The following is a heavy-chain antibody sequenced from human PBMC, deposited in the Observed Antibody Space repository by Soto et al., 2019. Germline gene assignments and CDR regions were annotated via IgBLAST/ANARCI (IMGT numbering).Heavy chain of an antibody. CDR3: IYRREAYDYHGLDV. V-gene: IGHV2-5*01. J-gene: IGHJ6*02. D-gene: IGHD3-10*01. CDR2: LYFNDDR. Sequence: SGPTLVNPTETLTLTCTFSGFSLRTTGVGVGWIRQPPGQSLEWLVVLYFNDDRRYNPSLRNRLSITKDTSTNQVVLTMTHMDPVDTATYYYIYRREAYDYHGLDVWGQGTTVTVSS. CDR1: GFSLRTTGVG.